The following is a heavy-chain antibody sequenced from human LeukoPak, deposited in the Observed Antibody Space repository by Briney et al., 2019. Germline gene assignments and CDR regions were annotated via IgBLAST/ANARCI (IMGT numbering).Heavy chain of an antibody. CDR2: IKQDGSEK. CDR3: ARERGLVVVAAAFDP. J-gene: IGHJ5*02. Sequence: GGSLRLSCAASGFTLSSYWMSWVRQAPGKGLEWVANIKQDGSEKYYVDSVKGRFTISRDNAKNSLYLQMNSLRAEDTAVYYCARERGLVVVAAAFDPWGQGTLVTVSP. CDR1: GFTLSSYW. V-gene: IGHV3-7*01. D-gene: IGHD2-15*01.